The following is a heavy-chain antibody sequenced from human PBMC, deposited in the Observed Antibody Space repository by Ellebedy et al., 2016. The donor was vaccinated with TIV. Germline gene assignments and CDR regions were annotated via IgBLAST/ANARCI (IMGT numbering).Heavy chain of an antibody. CDR3: ARLVYDSSGYYGGAGDY. V-gene: IGHV5-51*01. CDR1: GYSFTSYW. J-gene: IGHJ4*02. D-gene: IGHD3-22*01. CDR2: IYPGVSDT. Sequence: GESLKISCKGSGYSFTSYWIGWVRQMPGKGLEWMGIIYPGVSDTRYRPSFQGQVTISADKSISTAYLQWSSLKASDTAMYYLARLVYDSSGYYGGAGDYWGQGTLVTVSS.